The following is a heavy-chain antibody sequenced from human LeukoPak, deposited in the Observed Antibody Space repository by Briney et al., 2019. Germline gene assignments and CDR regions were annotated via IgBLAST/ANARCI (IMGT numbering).Heavy chain of an antibody. J-gene: IGHJ6*04. V-gene: IGHV3-48*03. D-gene: IGHD3-10*02. Sequence: PGGSLRLSCAASGFAFSSYEMNWVRQAPGKGLEWVSYISSSGSTIYYADSVKGRFTISRDNAKNSLYLQMNSLRAEDTAVYYCAELGITMIGGVWGKGTTVTISS. CDR3: AELGITMIGGV. CDR2: ISSSGSTI. CDR1: GFAFSSYE.